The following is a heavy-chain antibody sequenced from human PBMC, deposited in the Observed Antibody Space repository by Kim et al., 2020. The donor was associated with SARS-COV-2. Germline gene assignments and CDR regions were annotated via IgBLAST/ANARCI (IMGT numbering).Heavy chain of an antibody. CDR3: ARGRSSGSFDY. Sequence: NTTPTPKSRVTISVDTSKNQFSLKLSSVTAADTAVYYCARGRSSGSFDYWGQGTLVTVSS. J-gene: IGHJ4*02. V-gene: IGHV4-59*09. D-gene: IGHD6-19*01.